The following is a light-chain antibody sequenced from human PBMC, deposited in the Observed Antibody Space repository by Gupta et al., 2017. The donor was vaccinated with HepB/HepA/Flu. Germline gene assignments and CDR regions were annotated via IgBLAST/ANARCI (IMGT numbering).Light chain of an antibody. J-gene: IGLJ3*02. CDR1: NMGDEF. CDR3: QVWDRTTVV. CDR2: ENA. V-gene: IGLV3-1*01. Sequence: SYELTQSPSSSPFPGQTASITCSGDNMGDEFASWYQQKPGQSPVLVIYENAKRPSGSPERFSGSNSGNTATLTISGTQVMDEADYYCQVWDRTTVVFGPGTKLTV.